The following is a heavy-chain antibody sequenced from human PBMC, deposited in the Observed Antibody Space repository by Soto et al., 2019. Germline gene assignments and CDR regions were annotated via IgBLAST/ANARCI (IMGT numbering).Heavy chain of an antibody. CDR2: ISGSGDST. CDR3: ASRTRGWYFDY. J-gene: IGHJ4*02. D-gene: IGHD6-19*01. CDR1: GFTFSSYA. V-gene: IGHV3-23*01. Sequence: GGSLRLSCTASGFTFSSYAMNWVRQAPGKGLEWVSVISGSGDSTYYADSVKGRFTISRDNSKNTLYLQMKSLRAEDTAVYYCASRTRGWYFDYWGQGTVVTVSS.